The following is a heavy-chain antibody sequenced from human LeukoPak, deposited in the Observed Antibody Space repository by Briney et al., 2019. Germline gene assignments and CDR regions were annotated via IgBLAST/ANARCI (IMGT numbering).Heavy chain of an antibody. V-gene: IGHV1-69*13. CDR1: GGTFSSYA. CDR3: ARGDDVTGYYPCWFDP. Sequence: ASVKVSCKASGGTFSSYAISWVRQAPGQGLEWMGGIIPIFGTANYAQKFQGRVTITADESTSTAYMELSSLRYEDTAVYYCARGDDVTGYYPCWFDPWGQGTLVTVSS. J-gene: IGHJ5*02. D-gene: IGHD3-9*01. CDR2: IIPIFGTA.